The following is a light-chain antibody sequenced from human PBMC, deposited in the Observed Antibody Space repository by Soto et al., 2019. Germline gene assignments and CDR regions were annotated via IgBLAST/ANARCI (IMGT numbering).Light chain of an antibody. CDR1: SSDVGGYNY. V-gene: IGLV2-14*01. J-gene: IGLJ1*01. CDR3: YSYTASRTYV. Sequence: QSALTQPASVSGSPGQSITISCTGTSSDVGGYNYVSWYQQHPAKVPKLMIYHVSNRPSGVSDRFSGSKSGNTASLTISGLQAEDEGDYYYYSYTASRTYVFGTGTKLTVL. CDR2: HVS.